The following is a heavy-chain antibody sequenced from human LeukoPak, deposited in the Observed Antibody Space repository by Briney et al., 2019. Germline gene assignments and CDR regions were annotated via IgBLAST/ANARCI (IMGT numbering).Heavy chain of an antibody. CDR2: ISSSSSYI. J-gene: IGHJ6*02. CDR3: ARGWGSSGWTYYYYYYGMDV. CDR1: GFTFSSYS. Sequence: GRSLRLSCAASGFTFSSYSMNWVRQAPGKGLEWVSSISSSSSYIYYADSVKGRFTISRDNAKNSLYLQMNSLRAEDTAVYYCARGWGSSGWTYYYYYYGMDVWGQGTTVTVSS. D-gene: IGHD6-19*01. V-gene: IGHV3-21*01.